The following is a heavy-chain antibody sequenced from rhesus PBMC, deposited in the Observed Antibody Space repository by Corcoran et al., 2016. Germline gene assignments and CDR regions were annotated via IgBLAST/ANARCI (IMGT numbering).Heavy chain of an antibody. CDR2: IYGNSART. Sequence: QVKLQQWGEGLVKPSETLSLTCAVYGGSISGYYYWSWIRQPAGKGLQWIGYIYGNSARTYYKPSLKSRVTISKDTSKNQFSLKLSSVTAADRAVYYCARGAGGRYHFDYWGQGVLVTVSS. CDR3: ARGAGGRYHFDY. J-gene: IGHJ4*01. V-gene: IGHV4-73*01. D-gene: IGHD6-25*01. CDR1: GGSISGYYY.